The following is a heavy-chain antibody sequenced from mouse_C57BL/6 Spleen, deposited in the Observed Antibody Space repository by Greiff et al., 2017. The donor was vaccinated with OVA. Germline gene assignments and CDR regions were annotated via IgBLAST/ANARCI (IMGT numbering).Heavy chain of an antibody. J-gene: IGHJ4*01. CDR1: GYTFTDYY. D-gene: IGHD1-1*01. Sequence: EVQLQQSGPVLVKPGASVKMSCKASGYTFTDYYMNWVKQSHGKSLEWIGVINPYNGGTSYNQTFKGNATLTVDKSSSTAYMELNSRTSEYSAVYYGARRTTVVATGAMDYWGQGTSVTVSS. V-gene: IGHV1-19*01. CDR3: ARRTTVVATGAMDY. CDR2: INPYNGGT.